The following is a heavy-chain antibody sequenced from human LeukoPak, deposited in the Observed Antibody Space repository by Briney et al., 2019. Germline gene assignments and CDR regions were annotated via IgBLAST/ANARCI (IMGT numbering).Heavy chain of an antibody. CDR3: ARHAVEYSTSYGMDV. D-gene: IGHD6-6*01. CDR2: IYPGDSDT. J-gene: IGHJ6*02. V-gene: IGHV5-51*01. Sequence: GESLKISCKGSGYSFTSYWIGWVRQMPGKGLEWMGIIYPGDSDTRYSPSFQGQVTISSDKSISTAYLQWSSLKASDTAMYYCARHAVEYSTSYGMDVWGQGTTVTVSS. CDR1: GYSFTSYW.